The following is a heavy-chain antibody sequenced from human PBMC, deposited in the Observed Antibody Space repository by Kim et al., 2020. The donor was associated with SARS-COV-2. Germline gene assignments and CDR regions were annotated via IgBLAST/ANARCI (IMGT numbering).Heavy chain of an antibody. CDR2: INLKTGDT. CDR3: ARDLAGDVGSFFDY. J-gene: IGHJ4*02. CDR1: AFPFTDYF. D-gene: IGHD3-10*01. Sequence: ASVKVSCKTSAFPFTDYFIHWMRQAPGQGLEWMGQINLKTGDTKYLEKFQGRLTMTRDTSINTAYMDVSRLTSGDTAAYYCARDLAGDVGSFFDYWGQGSLVTVSS. V-gene: IGHV1-2*06.